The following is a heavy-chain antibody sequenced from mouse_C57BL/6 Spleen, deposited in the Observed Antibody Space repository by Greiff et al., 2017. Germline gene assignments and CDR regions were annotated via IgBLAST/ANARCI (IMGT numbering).Heavy chain of an antibody. CDR3: ARNYYGSSYFYFDY. V-gene: IGHV1-64*01. CDR1: GYTFTSYW. J-gene: IGHJ2*01. Sequence: VQLQQPGAELVKPGASVKLSCKASGYTFTSYWMHWVKQRPGQGLEWIGMIHPNSGSTNYNEKFKSKATLTVDKSSSTAYMQLSSLTSEDSAVYYCARNYYGSSYFYFDYWGQGTTLTVSS. CDR2: IHPNSGST. D-gene: IGHD1-1*01.